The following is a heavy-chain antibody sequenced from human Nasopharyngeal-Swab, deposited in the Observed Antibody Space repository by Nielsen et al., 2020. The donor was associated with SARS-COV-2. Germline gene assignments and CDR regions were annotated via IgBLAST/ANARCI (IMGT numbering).Heavy chain of an antibody. CDR1: GYTFTGYY. CDR2: INPNSGGT. J-gene: IGHJ4*02. CDR3: ARLPRGSSSWYYFDY. Sequence: ASVKVSCKASGYTFTGYYMHWVRQAPGRGLEWMGWINPNSGGTNYAQKFQGWVTMTRDTSISTAYMELSRLRSDDTAVYYCARLPRGSSSWYYFDYWGQGTLVTVSS. V-gene: IGHV1-2*04. D-gene: IGHD6-13*01.